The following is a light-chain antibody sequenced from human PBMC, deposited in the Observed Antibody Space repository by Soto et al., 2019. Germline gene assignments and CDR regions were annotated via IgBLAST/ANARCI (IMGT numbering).Light chain of an antibody. CDR1: QSVSSSY. V-gene: IGKV3-15*01. CDR3: QPYNNWPLT. J-gene: IGKJ4*01. CDR2: GAS. Sequence: EIVVTQSPGTLSLSPGERATLSCIASQSVSSSYLAWYQQKPGQALRLLLYGASTRATGVPTRFSGSRSGAEFTLTINSLQSEDFAVYYCQPYNNWPLTFGGGTKVDIK.